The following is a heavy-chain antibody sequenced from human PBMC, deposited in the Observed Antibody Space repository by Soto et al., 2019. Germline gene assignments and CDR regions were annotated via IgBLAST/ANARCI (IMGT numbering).Heavy chain of an antibody. Sequence: PSETLSLTCTVSGGSISSYYWSWIRQPPGKGLKWIGYIYYSGSTNYNPSLKSRVTISVDTSKNQFSLKLTSVTAADTAVYYCARRYGGNFDYWGQGTLVTVSS. J-gene: IGHJ4*02. D-gene: IGHD1-26*01. V-gene: IGHV4-59*01. CDR1: GGSISSYY. CDR3: ARRYGGNFDY. CDR2: IYYSGST.